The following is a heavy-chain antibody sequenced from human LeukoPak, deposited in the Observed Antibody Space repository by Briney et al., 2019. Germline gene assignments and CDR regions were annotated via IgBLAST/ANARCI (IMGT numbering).Heavy chain of an antibody. CDR2: ISWNSGSI. J-gene: IGHJ4*02. D-gene: IGHD3-22*01. CDR3: AKSYWVYDSSGHADY. Sequence: GGSLRLSCAASGFTFDDYAMHWVRQAPGKGLEWVSGISWNSGSIGYTDSVKGRFTISRDNAENSLYLQMNSLRAEDTALYYCAKSYWVYDSSGHADYWGQGTLVTVSS. V-gene: IGHV3-9*01. CDR1: GFTFDDYA.